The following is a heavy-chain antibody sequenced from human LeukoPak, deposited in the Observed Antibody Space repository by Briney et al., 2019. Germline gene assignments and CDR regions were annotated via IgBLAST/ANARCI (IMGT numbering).Heavy chain of an antibody. V-gene: IGHV3-23*01. Sequence: PGGSLRLSCAASGFTVSSNYMSWVRQAPGKGLEWVSAISGSGGSTYYADSVKGRFTISRDNSKNTLYLQMNSLRAEDTAVYYCANPAGSGWYFPFDYWGQGTLVTVSS. CDR3: ANPAGSGWYFPFDY. J-gene: IGHJ4*02. CDR2: ISGSGGST. CDR1: GFTVSSNY. D-gene: IGHD6-19*01.